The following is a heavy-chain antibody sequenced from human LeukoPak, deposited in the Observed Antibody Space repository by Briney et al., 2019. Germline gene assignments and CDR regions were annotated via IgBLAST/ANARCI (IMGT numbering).Heavy chain of an antibody. D-gene: IGHD3-10*01. J-gene: IGHJ4*02. CDR2: ISSSSSYI. CDR1: GFTFSSYS. V-gene: IGHV3-21*01. Sequence: GSPRLSCAASGFTFSSYSMNWVRQAPGKGLEWVSSISSSSSYIYYADSVKGRFTISRDNAKNSLYLQMNSLRAEDTAVYYCARDLRSDYYGSGSYDYWGQGTLVTVSS. CDR3: ARDLRSDYYGSGSYDY.